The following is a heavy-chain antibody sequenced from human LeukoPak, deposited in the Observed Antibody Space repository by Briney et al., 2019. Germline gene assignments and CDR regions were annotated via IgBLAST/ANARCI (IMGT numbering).Heavy chain of an antibody. V-gene: IGHV4-30-2*01. CDR1: GGSISSGGYS. D-gene: IGHD5-12*01. Sequence: PSETLSLTCAVSGGSISSGGYSWSWIRQPPGKGLEWIGYIYHSGSTYYNPSLKSRVTISVDRSKNQFSLKLSSVTAADTAVYYCARVVAIPRVDAFDIWGQGTMVTVSS. J-gene: IGHJ3*02. CDR3: ARVVAIPRVDAFDI. CDR2: IYHSGST.